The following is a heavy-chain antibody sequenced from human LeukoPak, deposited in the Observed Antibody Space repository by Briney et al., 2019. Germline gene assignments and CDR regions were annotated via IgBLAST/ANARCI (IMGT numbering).Heavy chain of an antibody. D-gene: IGHD1-26*01. Sequence: ASVKVSCKASGYIFTSYDINWVRQATGQGLEWMGWMNPNSGNTGYAQKFQGRVTMTRNTSISTAYMELSSLRSEDTAVYYCARGGRDSGSYQIDYWGQGTLVTVSS. J-gene: IGHJ4*02. CDR1: GYIFTSYD. CDR3: ARGGRDSGSYQIDY. CDR2: MNPNSGNT. V-gene: IGHV1-8*01.